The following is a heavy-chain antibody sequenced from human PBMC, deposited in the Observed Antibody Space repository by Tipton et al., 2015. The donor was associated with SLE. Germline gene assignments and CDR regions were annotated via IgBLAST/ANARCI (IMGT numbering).Heavy chain of an antibody. J-gene: IGHJ6*03. D-gene: IGHD6-19*01. CDR2: INHSRST. Sequence: TLSLTCAVSGASFSDYFWTWIRQSPGKGLEWIGEINHSRSTYYNPSLKSRVTISIDTSKNQFSLKLTSVTAADTAVYYCAASRCLVPEGHYYYSMDVWGKGTTVTVSS. CDR1: GASFSDYF. CDR3: AASRCLVPEGHYYYSMDV. V-gene: IGHV4-34*01.